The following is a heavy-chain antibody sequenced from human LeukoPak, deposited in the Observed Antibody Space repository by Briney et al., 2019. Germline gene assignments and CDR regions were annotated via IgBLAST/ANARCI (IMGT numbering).Heavy chain of an antibody. CDR3: ARVVGLTGYSSSWYSGYYYYMDV. CDR2: IYPGDSDT. CDR1: GYSFTSYW. Sequence: GESLKISCKGSGYSFTSYWIGWVRQMPGKGLEWMGIIYPGDSDTRYSPSFQGQVTISADKSISTAYMELSSLRSEDTAVYYCARVVGLTGYSSSWYSGYYYYMDVWGKGTTVTVSS. V-gene: IGHV5-51*01. D-gene: IGHD6-13*01. J-gene: IGHJ6*03.